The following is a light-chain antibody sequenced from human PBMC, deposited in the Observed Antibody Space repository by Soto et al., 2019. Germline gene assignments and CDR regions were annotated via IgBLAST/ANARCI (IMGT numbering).Light chain of an antibody. Sequence: DIQMTQSPSTLSAFVGDRVTITCRASQSIGTWLAWYQQKPEKAHKILIYKAYSLESGVPSRFSGSESGTEFTLTISSLQPDDGATDYCQQYNRYPRTLGPGNKLEIK. V-gene: IGKV1-5*03. J-gene: IGKJ2*01. CDR2: KAY. CDR1: QSIGTW. CDR3: QQYNRYPRT.